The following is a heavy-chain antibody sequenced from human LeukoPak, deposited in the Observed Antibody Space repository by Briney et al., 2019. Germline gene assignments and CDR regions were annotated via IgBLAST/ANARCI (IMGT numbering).Heavy chain of an antibody. D-gene: IGHD3-3*01. CDR1: GGSISSGGYS. CDR3: ARGYEWLMFDY. V-gene: IGHV4-30-2*01. Sequence: SQTLSLTCAVSGGSISSGGYSWSWIRQPPGKGLEWIGYIYHSGSTYYNPSLKSRVTISVDRSKNQFSLKLGSVTAADTAVYYCARGYEWLMFDYWGQGTLVTVSS. CDR2: IYHSGST. J-gene: IGHJ4*02.